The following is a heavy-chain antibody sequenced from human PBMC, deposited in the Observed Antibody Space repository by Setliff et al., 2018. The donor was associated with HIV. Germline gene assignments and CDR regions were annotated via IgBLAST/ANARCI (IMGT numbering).Heavy chain of an antibody. CDR2: NDHTGIT. CDR3: ARLSGGMVPNY. V-gene: IGHV4-39*01. Sequence: SETLSLTCAVSGGSITRTPYYWGWIRQPPGKGLEWIGSNDHTGITYDNPSLKSRVTISVDTYKNQISLRLSSVTAADTAVYYCARLSGGMVPNYWGQGTLVTASS. CDR1: GGSITRTPYY. D-gene: IGHD3-10*01. J-gene: IGHJ4*02.